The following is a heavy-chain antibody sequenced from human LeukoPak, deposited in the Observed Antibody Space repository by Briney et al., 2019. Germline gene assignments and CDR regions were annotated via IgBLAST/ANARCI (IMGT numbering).Heavy chain of an antibody. V-gene: IGHV3-15*01. CDR3: TTDRSCIAVANCDWVDP. CDR2: NKRKNHGGTP. J-gene: IGHJ5*02. CDR1: GLPLCNAW. D-gene: IGHD6-19*01. Sequence: PGGSLTLPCAPCGLPLCNAWMRWARQARGKGVVCVGCNKRKNHGGTPDYDASVKGRFTISRDDSKNTLYLHLNNLKSEDTAVYYGTTDRSCIAVANCDWVDPWGQGTLVTVSS.